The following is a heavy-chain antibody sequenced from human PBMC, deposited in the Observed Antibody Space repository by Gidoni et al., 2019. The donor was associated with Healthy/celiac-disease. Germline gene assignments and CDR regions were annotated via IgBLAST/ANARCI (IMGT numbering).Heavy chain of an antibody. J-gene: IGHJ4*02. V-gene: IGHV4-34*01. D-gene: IGHD6-13*01. CDR2: INHSGST. Sequence: QVQLQQWGAGLFKPSDHRSLTCPPYGGSFSGYYWSWIRQPPGKGLEWIGEINHSGSTNYNPSLKSRVTISVDTSKNQFSLKLSSVTAADTAVYYCARLAAAGTGYWGQGTLVTVSS. CDR3: ARLAAAGTGY. CDR1: GGSFSGYY.